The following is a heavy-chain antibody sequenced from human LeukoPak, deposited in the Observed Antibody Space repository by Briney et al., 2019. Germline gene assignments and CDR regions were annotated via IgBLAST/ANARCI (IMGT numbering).Heavy chain of an antibody. Sequence: GGSLRLSCAASGFTFSSYSMNWVRQAPGKGLEWVSAVSGSGGDTYYAGSVKGRFTISRDNSRNTLYLQMNSLRAEDTAVYYCAKTAHVDTAMVNWGQGTLVTVPS. D-gene: IGHD5-18*01. J-gene: IGHJ4*02. CDR3: AKTAHVDTAMVN. V-gene: IGHV3-23*01. CDR1: GFTFSSYS. CDR2: VSGSGGDT.